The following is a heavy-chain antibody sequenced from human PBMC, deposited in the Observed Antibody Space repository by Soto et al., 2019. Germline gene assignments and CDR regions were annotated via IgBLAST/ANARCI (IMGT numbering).Heavy chain of an antibody. J-gene: IGHJ4*02. CDR2: IIPLWGST. CDR1: GGTLSSFA. CDR3: ARDSRSWYFFDY. Sequence: QVQLVQSGAEVKKPGSSVKVSCKASGGTLSSFAISWVRQAPGQGLEWIGGIIPLWGSTSYAQKFQGRVTITGDESTNTAYMEPNGLRTEDTAVYYLARDSRSWYFFDYWGQGTLVTVSS. V-gene: IGHV1-69*01. D-gene: IGHD6-13*01.